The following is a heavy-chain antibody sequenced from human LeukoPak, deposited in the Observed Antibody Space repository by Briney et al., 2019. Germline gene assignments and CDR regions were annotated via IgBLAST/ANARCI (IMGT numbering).Heavy chain of an antibody. CDR1: GGSFSGYY. D-gene: IGHD4-23*01. J-gene: IGHJ4*02. V-gene: IGHV4-34*01. Sequence: PSETLSLTCAVYGGSFSGYYWSWIRQPPGKGLEWIGEINHSGSTNYNPSLKSRVTISAVTSKNQFSLQLNSVTAADTAVYYCARHDGRSGGTMGALDSWGQGSLVTVSS. CDR2: INHSGST. CDR3: ARHDGRSGGTMGALDS.